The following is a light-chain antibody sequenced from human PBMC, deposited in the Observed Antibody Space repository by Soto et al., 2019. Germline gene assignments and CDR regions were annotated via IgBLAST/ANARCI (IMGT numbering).Light chain of an antibody. V-gene: IGKV3-20*01. CDR3: QHYGTSAL. Sequence: EIELTQSPGTLSLSPGERATLSCRASQSVSSSYLAWYQQKPGQAPRLLIYDASRATGIPDRFSASGSGTDFTLTITRLEPEDFAVYYCQHYGTSALFGPGTKVEI. J-gene: IGKJ3*01. CDR2: DAS. CDR1: QSVSSSY.